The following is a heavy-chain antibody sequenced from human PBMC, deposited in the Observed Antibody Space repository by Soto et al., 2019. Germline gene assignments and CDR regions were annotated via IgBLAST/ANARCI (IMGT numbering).Heavy chain of an antibody. V-gene: IGHV3-21*01. CDR1: GFTFSSYS. Sequence: GGSLRLSCAASGFTFSSYSMDWVRQAPGKGLEWVSSISSSSSYIYYADSVKGRFTISRDNAKNSLYLQMNSLRAEDTAVYYCARDKGGAGHFDYWGQGTLVTVSS. CDR3: ARDKGGAGHFDY. CDR2: ISSSSSYI. J-gene: IGHJ4*02. D-gene: IGHD1-26*01.